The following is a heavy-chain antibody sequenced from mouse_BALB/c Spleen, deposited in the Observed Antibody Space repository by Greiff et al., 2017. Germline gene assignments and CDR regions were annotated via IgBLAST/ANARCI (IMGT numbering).Heavy chain of an antibody. V-gene: IGHV5-12-2*01. CDR1: GFTFSSYT. CDR2: ISNGGGST. D-gene: IGHD3-2*01. CDR3: ARHKEIDSSGPFFAY. J-gene: IGHJ3*01. Sequence: EVHLVESGGGLVQPGGSLKLSCAASGFTFSSYTMSWVRQTPEKRLEWVAYISNGGGSTYYPDTVKGRFTISRDNAKNTLYLQMSSLKSEDTAMYYCARHKEIDSSGPFFAYWGQGTLVTVSA.